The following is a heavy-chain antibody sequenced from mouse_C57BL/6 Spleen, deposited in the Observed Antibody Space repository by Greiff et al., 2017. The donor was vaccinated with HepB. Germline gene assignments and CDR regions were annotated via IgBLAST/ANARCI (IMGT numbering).Heavy chain of an antibody. D-gene: IGHD1-1*01. J-gene: IGHJ3*01. Sequence: QVQLQQPGAELVKPGASVKLSCKASGYTFTSYWMHWVKQGPGQGLEWIGMIHPNSGSTNYNEKFKSKATLTVDKSSSTAYMQLSSLTSEDSAVYYCARNYGSSPWFAYWGQGTLVTVSA. CDR2: IHPNSGST. CDR1: GYTFTSYW. V-gene: IGHV1-64*01. CDR3: ARNYGSSPWFAY.